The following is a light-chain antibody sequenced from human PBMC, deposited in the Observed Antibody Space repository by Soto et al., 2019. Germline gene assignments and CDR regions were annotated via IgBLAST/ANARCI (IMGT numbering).Light chain of an antibody. CDR2: AS. CDR3: QHYGTSAL. V-gene: IGKV3-20*01. CDR1: QSVSDMY. J-gene: IGKJ3*01. Sequence: EIVLTQSPGTLYLSPGERATLSCRASQSVSDMYLAWYQQKPGQAPRLLIYASTRATGIPDRFSGSGSGTDFTLTISRLEPEDFAVYYCQHYGTSALFGPGTKVEIK.